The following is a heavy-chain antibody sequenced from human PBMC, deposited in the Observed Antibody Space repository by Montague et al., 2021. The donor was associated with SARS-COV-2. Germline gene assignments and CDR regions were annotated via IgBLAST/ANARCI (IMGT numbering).Heavy chain of an antibody. CDR3: ARIRDYDILTGSYSGFDY. Sequence: PALVKPTQTLILTCTFSGFSLSTSGMCVSWIRQPPGKALEWLALXDWDDDKYYSTSLKTRLTISKDTSKNQVVLTMTNMDPVDTATYYCARIRDYDILTGSYSGFDYWGQGTLVTVSS. CDR1: GFSLSTSGMC. D-gene: IGHD3-9*01. V-gene: IGHV2-70*01. CDR2: XDWDDDK. J-gene: IGHJ4*02.